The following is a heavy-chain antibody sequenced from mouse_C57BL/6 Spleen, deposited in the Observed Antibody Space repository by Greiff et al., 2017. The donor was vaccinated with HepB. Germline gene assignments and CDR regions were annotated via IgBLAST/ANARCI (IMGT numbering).Heavy chain of an antibody. CDR1: GYSFTGYY. D-gene: IGHD3-3*01. CDR2: INPSTGGT. J-gene: IGHJ2*01. CDR3: ARRGTADY. V-gene: IGHV1-42*01. Sequence: EVQRVESGPELVKPGASVKISCKASGYSFTGYYMNWVKQSPEKSLEWIGEINPSTGGTTYNQKFKAKATLTVDKSSSTAYMQLKSLTSEDSAVYYCARRGTADYWGQGTTLTVSS.